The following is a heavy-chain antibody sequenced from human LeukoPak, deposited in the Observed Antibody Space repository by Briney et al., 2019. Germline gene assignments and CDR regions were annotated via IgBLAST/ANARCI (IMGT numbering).Heavy chain of an antibody. Sequence: GASVKVSCKASGYTFTSYGISWVRQAPGQGLEWMGWISAYNGNTNYAQKLQGRVTMTADTSTSTAYMELRSLRSDDTAVCYCARAAAGTVFYPLNWDYWGQGTLVTVSS. CDR3: ARAAAGTVFYPLNWDY. D-gene: IGHD6-13*01. J-gene: IGHJ4*02. CDR2: ISAYNGNT. V-gene: IGHV1-18*01. CDR1: GYTFTSYG.